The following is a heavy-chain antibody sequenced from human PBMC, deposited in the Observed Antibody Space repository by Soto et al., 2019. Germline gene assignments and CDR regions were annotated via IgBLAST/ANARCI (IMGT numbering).Heavy chain of an antibody. CDR3: ARALEMATILGPIVPGYYYGMDV. V-gene: IGHV1-69*13. D-gene: IGHD5-12*01. CDR2: IIPIFGTA. Sequence: ASVKVSCKASGGTFSSYAISWVRQAPGQGLEWMGGIIPIFGTANYAQKFQGRVTITADESTSTAYMELSSLRSEDTAVYYCARALEMATILGPIVPGYYYGMDVWGQGTTVTVSS. J-gene: IGHJ6*02. CDR1: GGTFSSYA.